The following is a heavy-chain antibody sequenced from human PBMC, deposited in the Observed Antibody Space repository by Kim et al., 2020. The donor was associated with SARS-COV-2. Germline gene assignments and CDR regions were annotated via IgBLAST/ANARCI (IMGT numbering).Heavy chain of an antibody. J-gene: IGHJ6*02. CDR1: GFTFSNAW. CDR3: TTDPFGESVPYYYYYGMDV. V-gene: IGHV3-15*01. CDR2: IKSKTDGGTT. D-gene: IGHD3-10*01. Sequence: GGSLRLSCAASGFTFSNAWMSWVRQAPGKGLEWVGRIKSKTDGGTTDYAAPVKGRFTISRDDSKNTLYLQMNSLKTEDTAVYYCTTDPFGESVPYYYYYGMDVWGQGTTVTVSS.